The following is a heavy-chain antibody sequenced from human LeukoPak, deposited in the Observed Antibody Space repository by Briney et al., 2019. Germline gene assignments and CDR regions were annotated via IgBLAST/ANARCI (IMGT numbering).Heavy chain of an antibody. CDR1: GFIFGDYS. V-gene: IGHV3-48*01. Sequence: GGSLRLSCAASGFIFGDYSMNWVRQAPGKGLEWVSYISDRGSTIFYADSVKGRFTISRDNAKNSLYLQMDSLRADDTAVYYCARDVAAAALDYWGQGTLVTVSS. D-gene: IGHD6-13*01. J-gene: IGHJ4*02. CDR3: ARDVAAAALDY. CDR2: ISDRGSTI.